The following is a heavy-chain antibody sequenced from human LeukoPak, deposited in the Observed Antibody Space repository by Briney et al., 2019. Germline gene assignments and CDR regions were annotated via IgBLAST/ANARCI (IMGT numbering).Heavy chain of an antibody. CDR3: MRDSAHYSDDGDSWFAHFDH. D-gene: IGHD3-22*01. Sequence: PGGSLRLSCAASGFTFSGYTLTWIRQAPGKGLEWVSSITSVSSYIYYVDSVRGRFTISRDNAKNSLYLQMNNLRAEDTGVYYCMRDSAHYSDDGDSWFAHFDHWGQGTQVIVSS. J-gene: IGHJ4*02. CDR2: ITSVSSYI. V-gene: IGHV3-21*01. CDR1: GFTFSGYT.